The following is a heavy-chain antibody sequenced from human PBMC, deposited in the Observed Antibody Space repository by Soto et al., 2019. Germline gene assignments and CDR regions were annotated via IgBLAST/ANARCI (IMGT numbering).Heavy chain of an antibody. J-gene: IGHJ5*02. CDR3: SRGNDAYKGGRT. Sequence: QVQLQQWGAGLLKPSETLSLTCAVYDGSLSDDYYTWTRQSPGKGLEWIGEIHPSVSTYYNPSLKTQVTLSQDTSKKQFSLNLISVTAADTGEYYCSRGNDAYKGGRTWGQGPLVTVSS. D-gene: IGHD1-1*01. V-gene: IGHV4-34*02. CDR2: IHPSVST. CDR1: DGSLSDDY.